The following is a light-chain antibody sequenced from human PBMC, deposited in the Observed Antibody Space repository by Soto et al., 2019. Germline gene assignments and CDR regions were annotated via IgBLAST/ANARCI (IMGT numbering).Light chain of an antibody. CDR2: AAS. CDR3: QQYERSPVT. J-gene: IGKJ4*01. Sequence: EIGLTQSPGTLSLSPGERATLSCRASQSVSSSWLAWYQQKPGQAPRLIIYAASSRATGTPDRFSGSGSGTDFTLTISRLEPEDFAVYYCQQYERSPVTFGGGTKVEI. CDR1: QSVSSSW. V-gene: IGKV3-20*01.